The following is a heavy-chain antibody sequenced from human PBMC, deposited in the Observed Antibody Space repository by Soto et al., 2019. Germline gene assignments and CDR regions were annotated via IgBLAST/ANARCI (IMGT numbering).Heavy chain of an antibody. J-gene: IGHJ6*02. V-gene: IGHV3-23*01. D-gene: IGHD3-3*01. CDR3: AKGESGYLYYYYGMDV. Sequence: PGGSLKLSCAASGFTFSSYAMSWVRQAPGKGLEWVSAISGSGGSTYYADSVKGRFTISRDNSKNTLYLQMNSLRAEDTAVYYCAKGESGYLYYYYGMDVWGQGTTVTVSS. CDR2: ISGSGGST. CDR1: GFTFSSYA.